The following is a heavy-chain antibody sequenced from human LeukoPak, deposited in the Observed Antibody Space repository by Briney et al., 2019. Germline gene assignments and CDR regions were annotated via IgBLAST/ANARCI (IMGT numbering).Heavy chain of an antibody. CDR3: ARESLGIDY. CDR1: GGPISSYY. Sequence: PSETLSLTCTVSGGPISSYYWSWIRQPPGKGLEWIGYIYYSGSTNYNPSLKSRVTISVDTSKNQFSLKLSSVTAADTAVYYCARESLGIDYWGQGTLVTVSS. CDR2: IYYSGST. D-gene: IGHD7-27*01. V-gene: IGHV4-59*01. J-gene: IGHJ4*02.